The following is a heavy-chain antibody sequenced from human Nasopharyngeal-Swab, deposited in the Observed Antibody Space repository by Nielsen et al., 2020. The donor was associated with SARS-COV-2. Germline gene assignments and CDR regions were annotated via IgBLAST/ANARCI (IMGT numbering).Heavy chain of an antibody. CDR3: ARARGAYGDYYYYYYTDV. V-gene: IGHV6-1*01. Sequence: SQTPSLTRAISGDSVSSSSAAWNWIRQSLSRGLEWLGRTYYRSKWYNDYAVSVKSRITINPDTSKNQFSLHLNSVTPEDTAVYYCARARGAYGDYYYYYYTDVWGKGTTVTVSS. D-gene: IGHD4-17*01. CDR2: TYYRSKWYN. CDR1: GDSVSSSSAA. J-gene: IGHJ6*03.